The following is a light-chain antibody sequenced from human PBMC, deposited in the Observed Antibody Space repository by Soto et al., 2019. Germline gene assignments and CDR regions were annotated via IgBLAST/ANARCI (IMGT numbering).Light chain of an antibody. CDR1: SSDVGGYSY. Sequence: QSALTQPASVSGSPGQSITISCTGTSSDVGGYSYVSWYQQHPGKAPKLMIYEVSNRPSGVSNRFSGSKSGNTASLTSSGLQPEDEADYYCSSYTSSSTLVFGGGTQRTV. CDR3: SSYTSSSTLV. V-gene: IGLV2-14*01. J-gene: IGLJ2*01. CDR2: EVS.